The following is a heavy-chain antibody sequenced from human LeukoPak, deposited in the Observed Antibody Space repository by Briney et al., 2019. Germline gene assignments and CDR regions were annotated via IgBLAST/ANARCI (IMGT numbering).Heavy chain of an antibody. V-gene: IGHV3-66*03. Sequence: PGGSLRLSCAVSGFAVRSKYVSWVRQAPGKGLEWVSVIYSTGTTFYADSVKGRFTISRDDSKNTVFLQMNSLRPEDTAVYYCARDRGPGWFDPWGQGTLVTVSS. D-gene: IGHD3-10*01. J-gene: IGHJ5*02. CDR1: GFAVRSKY. CDR3: ARDRGPGWFDP. CDR2: IYSTGTT.